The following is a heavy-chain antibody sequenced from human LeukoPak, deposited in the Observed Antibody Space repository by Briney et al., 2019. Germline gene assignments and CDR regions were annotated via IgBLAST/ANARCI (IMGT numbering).Heavy chain of an antibody. J-gene: IGHJ4*02. Sequence: SETLSLTCAVSGVSISSSNWWHWVRQPPGKGLEWIGEIYHSGSTNYNPSLKSRVTMSVDTSKNQFSLKLSSVTAADTAVYYCARGIYYYGSGSYSAYYFDYWGQGTLVTVSS. CDR3: ARGIYYYGSGSYSAYYFDY. D-gene: IGHD3-10*01. CDR2: IYHSGST. V-gene: IGHV4-4*02. CDR1: GVSISSSNW.